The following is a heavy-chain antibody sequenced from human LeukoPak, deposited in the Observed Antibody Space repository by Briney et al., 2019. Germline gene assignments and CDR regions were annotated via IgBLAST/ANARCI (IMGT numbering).Heavy chain of an antibody. CDR3: AKVRLTGRMDSPYYYSGMDV. CDR1: GGTFSSYG. Sequence: PGRSLRLSCAASGGTFSSYGSHWVRQAPRKGLEWVAVISYDGSNKYYADSVKGRFTTSTANSTNTLYLQMNRLRADDTAVYYRAKVRLTGRMDSPYYYSGMDVWGQGTTVTVSS. J-gene: IGHJ6*02. D-gene: IGHD1-14*01. CDR2: ISYDGSNK. V-gene: IGHV3-30*18.